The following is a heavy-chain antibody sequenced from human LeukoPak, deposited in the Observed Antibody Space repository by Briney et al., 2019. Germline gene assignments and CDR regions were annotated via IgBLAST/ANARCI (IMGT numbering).Heavy chain of an antibody. CDR1: GGSFSSGAYY. Sequence: PSETLSLTCTVSGGSFSSGAYYWSWIRQPPGKGLEWVGYIYHNGSPYYNPSLKSRVTISLDRSKSQFSLRLSSVTAADTAIYYCARDARTPTHAAMDWWGQGTLVTVSS. D-gene: IGHD5-18*01. CDR3: ARDARTPTHAAMDW. CDR2: IYHNGSP. V-gene: IGHV4-30-2*01. J-gene: IGHJ4*02.